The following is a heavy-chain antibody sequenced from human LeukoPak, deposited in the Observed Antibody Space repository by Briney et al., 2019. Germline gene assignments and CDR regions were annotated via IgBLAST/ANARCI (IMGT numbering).Heavy chain of an antibody. D-gene: IGHD5-24*01. Sequence: GGSLRLSCAASGFTFSSYSMNWVRQAPGKGLEWVSYISSSSSTIYYADSVKGRFTISRDNAKNSLYLQMNSLRAEDTAVYYCARGPHIARDGYNEVDYWGQGTLVTVSS. CDR1: GFTFSSYS. CDR2: ISSSSSTI. V-gene: IGHV3-48*04. J-gene: IGHJ4*02. CDR3: ARGPHIARDGYNEVDY.